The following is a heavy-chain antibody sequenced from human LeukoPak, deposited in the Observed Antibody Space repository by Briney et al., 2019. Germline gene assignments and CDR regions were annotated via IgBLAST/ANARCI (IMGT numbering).Heavy chain of an antibody. D-gene: IGHD6-19*01. J-gene: IGHJ4*02. CDR2: ISGSGGST. Sequence: GGSLRLSCAASGFTFSSYAMSWVRHAPGKGLEWVSAISGSGGSTYYADSVKGRFTISRDNSKNTLYLQMNSLRAEDTAVYYCAIDSSGRQPSTDFDYWGQGTLVTVSS. V-gene: IGHV3-23*01. CDR1: GFTFSSYA. CDR3: AIDSSGRQPSTDFDY.